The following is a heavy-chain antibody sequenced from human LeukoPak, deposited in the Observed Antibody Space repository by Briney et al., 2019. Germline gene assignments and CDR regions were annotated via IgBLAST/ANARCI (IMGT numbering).Heavy chain of an antibody. J-gene: IGHJ4*02. CDR1: GFTFSTFA. D-gene: IGHD3-22*01. Sequence: GGSLRLSCAVSGFTFSTFARNWVRQAPGKGLEWVSSLSDSAVSSYYADSVKGRFTISRDNSKNTLYLQMNSLRAEDTATYYCAKAPDSSGFLSYFDSWGQGTLVAVSS. V-gene: IGHV3-23*01. CDR3: AKAPDSSGFLSYFDS. CDR2: LSDSAVSS.